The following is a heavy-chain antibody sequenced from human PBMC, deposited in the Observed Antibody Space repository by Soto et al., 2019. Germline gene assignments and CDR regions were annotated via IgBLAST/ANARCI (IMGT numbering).Heavy chain of an antibody. CDR1: GYTFTSYG. Sequence: QVQLVQSGAEVKKPGASVKVSCKASGYTFTSYGISWVRQAPGQGLEWMGWISAYNGNTNYAQKLQGRVTMTTDTSTSTAYMELGSLRSDDTAVYYCAREVSLSGKWLARYPNWFDPWGQGTLVTVSS. V-gene: IGHV1-18*01. CDR2: ISAYNGNT. D-gene: IGHD6-19*01. J-gene: IGHJ5*02. CDR3: AREVSLSGKWLARYPNWFDP.